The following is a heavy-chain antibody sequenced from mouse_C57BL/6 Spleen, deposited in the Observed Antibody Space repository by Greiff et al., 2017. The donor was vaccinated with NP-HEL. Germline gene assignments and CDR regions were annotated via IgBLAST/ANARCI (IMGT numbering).Heavy chain of an antibody. CDR1: GYTFTDYY. D-gene: IGHD2-1*01. Sequence: VQLQQSGPVLVKPGASVKMSCKASGYTFTDYYMNWVKQSHGKSLEWIGVINPYNGGTSYNQKFKGKATLTVDKSSSTAYMELNSLTSEDSAVYYCARKRGDGNYDYYAMDYWGQGTSVTVSS. V-gene: IGHV1-19*01. J-gene: IGHJ4*01. CDR2: INPYNGGT. CDR3: ARKRGDGNYDYYAMDY.